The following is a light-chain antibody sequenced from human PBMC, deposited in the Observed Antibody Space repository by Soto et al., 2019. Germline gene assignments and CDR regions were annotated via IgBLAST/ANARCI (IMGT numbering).Light chain of an antibody. CDR2: EVT. Sequence: QSALTQPASVSGSPGQSITISCTGTSSDVGGYIYVSWYQQHPGKAPKVMIYEVTNRPSGVSDRFSGSKSGNTASLTISGRQADDEADYYCSSYTSISTYVFGTGTKLTVL. V-gene: IGLV2-14*01. CDR1: SSDVGGYIY. CDR3: SSYTSISTYV. J-gene: IGLJ1*01.